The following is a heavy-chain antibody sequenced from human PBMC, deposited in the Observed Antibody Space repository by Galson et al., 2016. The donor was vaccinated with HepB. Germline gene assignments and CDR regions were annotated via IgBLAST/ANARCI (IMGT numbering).Heavy chain of an antibody. V-gene: IGHV3-23*01. Sequence: SLRLSCAASGFTFSNYAMNWVRQAPGKGLEWVSVISGSTYYADSVRGRFTISRDNSKNTLYLQMNSLRVEDTAVYYCAKESGYSHRYPYYYGMDVWGQGTTVTVSS. D-gene: IGHD4-11*01. J-gene: IGHJ6*02. CDR3: AKESGYSHRYPYYYGMDV. CDR2: ISGST. CDR1: GFTFSNYA.